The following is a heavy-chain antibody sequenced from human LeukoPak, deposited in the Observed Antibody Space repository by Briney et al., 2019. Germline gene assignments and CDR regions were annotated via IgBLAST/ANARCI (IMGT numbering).Heavy chain of an antibody. D-gene: IGHD6-6*01. J-gene: IGHJ4*02. CDR1: GFTFSSYS. Sequence: GGSLRLSCAASGFTFSSYSMNWVRQAPGKGLEWVSSISSSSSYIYYADSAKGRFTISRDNAKNSLYLQMNSLRAEDTAVYYCARDGGPEYSSSRGYFDYWGQGTLVTVSS. CDR2: ISSSSSYI. CDR3: ARDGGPEYSSSRGYFDY. V-gene: IGHV3-21*01.